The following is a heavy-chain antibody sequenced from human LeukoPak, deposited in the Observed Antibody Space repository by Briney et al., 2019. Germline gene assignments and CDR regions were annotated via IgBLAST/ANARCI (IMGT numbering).Heavy chain of an antibody. J-gene: IGHJ4*02. CDR1: GGSVSSYY. CDR2: IHYSGNS. CDR3: ARQTGSGLFILP. V-gene: IGHV4-59*08. Sequence: SETLSLTCTVSGGSVSSYYWNWIRQPPGKGLEWIGYIHYSGNSNSNPSLKSRVTISVDTSKNQFSLRLTSVTAADTAVYYCARQTGSGLFILPGGQGTLVTVSS. D-gene: IGHD3/OR15-3a*01.